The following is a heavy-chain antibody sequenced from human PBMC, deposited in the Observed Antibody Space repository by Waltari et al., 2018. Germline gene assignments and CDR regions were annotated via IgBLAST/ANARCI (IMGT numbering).Heavy chain of an antibody. D-gene: IGHD6-19*01. CDR2: LSSSSRYS. J-gene: IGHJ4*02. Sequence: QVQLVESGGGLVKPGGSLRLSCTASGFTFTNYYITWIRQAPGKGLGWISDLSSSSRYSYYADSVKGRFTISRDNAKNSVYLQMSGLTAEDTAVYYCARKAVTGHFDYWGRGTLVTVSS. CDR1: GFTFTNYY. V-gene: IGHV3-11*06. CDR3: ARKAVTGHFDY.